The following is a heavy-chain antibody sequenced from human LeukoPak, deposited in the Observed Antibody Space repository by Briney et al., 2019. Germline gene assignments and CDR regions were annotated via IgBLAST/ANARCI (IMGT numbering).Heavy chain of an antibody. J-gene: IGHJ4*02. D-gene: IGHD1-1*01. Sequence: ASVKVSCKASGYDFTSVGITWVRRAPGQGLEWMGWISPYNGNTRYAQKFQGRVTMTTDTSTSTAYMELRSLRSDDTAVYYCARRQGTTLNFDYWGQGTLVTVSS. V-gene: IGHV1-18*01. CDR3: ARRQGTTLNFDY. CDR1: GYDFTSVG. CDR2: ISPYNGNT.